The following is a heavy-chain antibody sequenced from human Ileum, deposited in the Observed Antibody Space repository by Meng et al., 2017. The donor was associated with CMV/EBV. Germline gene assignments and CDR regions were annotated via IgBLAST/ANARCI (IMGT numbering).Heavy chain of an antibody. V-gene: IGHV4-34*01. CDR1: SRYGTASN. Sequence: AGLVLTSQTRVLTFAGDSRYGTASNWCLIRQTTRKALGWYGDIHKTRSSNYHPSFTMPVTISVITSTNQSSLKLSTVTAPDTAVDYCSSTGWLPIPVDYWGQGTLVTVSS. J-gene: IGHJ4*02. CDR2: IHKTRSS. D-gene: IGHD5-24*01. CDR3: SSTGWLPIPVDY.